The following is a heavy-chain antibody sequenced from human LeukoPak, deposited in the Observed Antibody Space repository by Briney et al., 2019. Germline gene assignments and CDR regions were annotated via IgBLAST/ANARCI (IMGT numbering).Heavy chain of an antibody. CDR2: IIPIFGTA. CDR3: AKSPSPLNPFVKDQQAGNNSSREV. J-gene: IGHJ6*04. D-gene: IGHD1-14*01. CDR1: GGTFSSYA. V-gene: IGHV1-69*05. Sequence: SVKVSCKASGGTFSSYAISWVRQAPGQGLEWMGGIIPIFGTANYAQKFQGRVTITTDESTSTAYMELSSLRSEDTAVYYCAKSPSPLNPFVKDQQAGNNSSREVWGKGTTVTVSP.